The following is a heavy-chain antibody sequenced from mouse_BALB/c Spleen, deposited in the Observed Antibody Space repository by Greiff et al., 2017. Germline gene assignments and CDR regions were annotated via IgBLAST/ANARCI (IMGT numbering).Heavy chain of an antibody. CDR2: INSNGGST. V-gene: IGHV5-6-2*01. CDR1: GFTFSSYY. J-gene: IGHJ1*01. Sequence: EVQGVESGGGLVKLGGSLKLSCAASGFTFSSYYMSWVRQTPEKRLELVAAINSNGGSTYYPDTVKGRFTISRDNAKNTLYLQMSSLKSEDTALYYCARQDYWYFDVWGAGTTVTVSS. CDR3: ARQDYWYFDV.